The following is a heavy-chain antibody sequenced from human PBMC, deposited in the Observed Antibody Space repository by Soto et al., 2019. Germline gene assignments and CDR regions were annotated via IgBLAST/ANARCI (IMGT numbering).Heavy chain of an antibody. J-gene: IGHJ3*02. D-gene: IGHD4-17*01. Sequence: QVQLVQSGAEVKKPGSSVKVSCKASGGTFSSYTISWVRQAPGQGLEWMGRIIPILGIANYAQKFQGRVTITADKSTSTAYMELSRLRSEDTAVYYCARGGFFGEYGDYDAFDIWGQGTMVTVSS. CDR2: IIPILGIA. CDR1: GGTFSSYT. V-gene: IGHV1-69*02. CDR3: ARGGFFGEYGDYDAFDI.